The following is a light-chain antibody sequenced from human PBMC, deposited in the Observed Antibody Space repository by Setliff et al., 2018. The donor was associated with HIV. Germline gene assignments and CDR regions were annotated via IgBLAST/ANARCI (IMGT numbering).Light chain of an antibody. Sequence: QSVLAQPASVSGSPGQSITISCTGTSSDIGGHNYVSWYQQHPGKAPKLMISEVSNRPSGVSNRFSGSKSGNTAFLTISGLQPEDEADYYCSSYSSSRPRVFGTGTKVTVL. CDR2: EVS. V-gene: IGLV2-14*01. J-gene: IGLJ1*01. CDR3: SSYSSSRPRV. CDR1: SSDIGGHNY.